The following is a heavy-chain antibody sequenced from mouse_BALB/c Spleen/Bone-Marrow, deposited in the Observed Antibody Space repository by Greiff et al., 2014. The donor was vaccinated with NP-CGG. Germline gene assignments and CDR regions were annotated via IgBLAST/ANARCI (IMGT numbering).Heavy chain of an antibody. V-gene: IGHV1S135*01. J-gene: IGHJ4*01. D-gene: IGHD2-3*01. CDR3: ARSYDGYPYAMNY. CDR2: FDPFNGGT. CDR1: GYLFTSYY. Sequence: VQLQQSGPELMKPGASVKISYKASGYLFTSYYMHWVKQSHGESLEWIGYFDPFNGGTSYNQKFKGKATLTVDKSSSTAYMHLSSLTSEDSAVYFCARSYDGYPYAMNYWGQGTSVTVSS.